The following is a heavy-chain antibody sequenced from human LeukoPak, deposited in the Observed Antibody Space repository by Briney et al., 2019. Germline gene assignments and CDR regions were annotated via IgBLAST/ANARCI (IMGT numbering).Heavy chain of an antibody. D-gene: IGHD2-2*01. V-gene: IGHV3-64D*06. CDR3: ATSSGGYCSSTSCYAHY. CDR1: GFTFSSYA. Sequence: GSLRLSCSASGFTFSSYAMHWVRQAPGKGLEYVSAISSNGGSTYYADSVKGRFTISRDNSKNTLYLQMSSLRTEDTAVYYCATSSGGYCSSTSCYAHYWGQGTLVTVSS. J-gene: IGHJ4*02. CDR2: ISSNGGST.